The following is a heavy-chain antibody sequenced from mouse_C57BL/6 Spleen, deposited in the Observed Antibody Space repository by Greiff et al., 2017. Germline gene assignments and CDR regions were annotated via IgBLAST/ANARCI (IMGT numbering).Heavy chain of an antibody. Sequence: QVQLQQSGAELARPGASVKLSCKASGYTFTSYGISWVKQRTGQGLEWIGEIYPRSGNTYYNEKFKGKATLTADKSSSTAYMELRSLTSEDSAVYFCARGGFITTVVATEDYFDYWGQGTTLTVSS. CDR2: IYPRSGNT. V-gene: IGHV1-81*01. D-gene: IGHD1-1*01. CDR1: GYTFTSYG. CDR3: ARGGFITTVVATEDYFDY. J-gene: IGHJ2*01.